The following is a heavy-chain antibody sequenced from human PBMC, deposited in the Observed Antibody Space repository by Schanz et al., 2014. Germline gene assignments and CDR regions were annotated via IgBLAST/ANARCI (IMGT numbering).Heavy chain of an antibody. CDR3: AGATYSSSWYGGSEYFQH. CDR2: SSHSGGGT. V-gene: IGHV1-46*01. J-gene: IGHJ1*01. Sequence: QVQLVQSGAEVKRPGASVKISCKASGFTFTSYSFHWVRQAPGQGLEWMAMSSHSGGGTTYAQKFQGRVTMTRDTSTGTIYMELNSLKSDDTAVYYCAGATYSSSWYGGSEYFQHWGQGTLVTVSS. D-gene: IGHD6-13*01. CDR1: GFTFTSYS.